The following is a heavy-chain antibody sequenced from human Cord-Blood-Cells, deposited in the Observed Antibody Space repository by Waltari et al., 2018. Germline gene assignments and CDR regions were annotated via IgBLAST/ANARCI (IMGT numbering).Heavy chain of an antibody. Sequence: QVQLQESGPGLVKPSETLSPTCTVSGGSISSYYWSWIRQPPGKGLEWIGYIYYSGSTNYNPSLKSRVTISVDTSKNQFSLKLSSVTAADTAVYYCATTSQYGSGSYFAFDIWGQGTMVTVSS. CDR2: IYYSGST. CDR1: GGSISSYY. D-gene: IGHD3-10*01. J-gene: IGHJ3*02. V-gene: IGHV4-59*01. CDR3: ATTSQYGSGSYFAFDI.